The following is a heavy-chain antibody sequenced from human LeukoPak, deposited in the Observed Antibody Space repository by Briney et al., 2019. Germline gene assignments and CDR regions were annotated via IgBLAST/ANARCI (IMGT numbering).Heavy chain of an antibody. Sequence: PGGSLRLSCAASGFTVSSNYMSWVRQAPGKGLEWVSVIYSGDSTYYADSVKGRFTISRDNSKNTLYLQMNSLRAEDTAVYYCATASIVGAMDYWGQGTLVTVSS. V-gene: IGHV3-53*01. CDR3: ATASIVGAMDY. CDR2: IYSGDST. CDR1: GFTVSSNY. D-gene: IGHD1-26*01. J-gene: IGHJ4*02.